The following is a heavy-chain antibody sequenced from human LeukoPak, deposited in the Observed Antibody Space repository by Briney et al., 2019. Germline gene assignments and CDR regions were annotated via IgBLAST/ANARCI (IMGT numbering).Heavy chain of an antibody. D-gene: IGHD3-3*01. CDR2: INHSGST. CDR1: GGSFSGYY. V-gene: IGHV4-34*01. Sequence: SETLSLTCAVYGGSFSGYYWSWIRQPPGKGLEWIGEINHSGSTNYNPSLKSRVTISVDTSKNQFSLKLSSVTAADTAVYYCARDRHDFWSGYYMYNWFDPWGQGTLVTVSS. J-gene: IGHJ5*02. CDR3: ARDRHDFWSGYYMYNWFDP.